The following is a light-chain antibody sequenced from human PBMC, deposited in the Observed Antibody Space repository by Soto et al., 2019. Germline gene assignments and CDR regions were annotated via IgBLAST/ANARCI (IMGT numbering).Light chain of an antibody. CDR3: SSYTSSSTYV. CDR1: SSDVGGYHY. J-gene: IGLJ1*01. Sequence: QSVLTQPASVSGSPGQSTTISCTGTSSDVGGYHYVSWYQQYPGKAPKLMIYEVSNRPSGVSNRFSGSKSGNTAPLTISGLQAEDEADYYCSSYTSSSTYVFGTGTKVTVL. CDR2: EVS. V-gene: IGLV2-14*01.